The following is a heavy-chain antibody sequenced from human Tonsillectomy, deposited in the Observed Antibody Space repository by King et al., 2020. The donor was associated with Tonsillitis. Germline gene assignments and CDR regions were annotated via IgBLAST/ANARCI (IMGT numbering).Heavy chain of an antibody. J-gene: IGHJ4*02. CDR1: GGSFSGYY. Sequence: VQLQQLGAGLLKPSETLSLTCAVYGGSFSGYYWSWIRQPPGKGLEWIGEINHSGITNFNPSLKSRVTISVDTSMKQFSLKLSSVTAADTAVYYCARGVVGATRFDYWGQGTLVTVSS. CDR3: ARGVVGATRFDY. D-gene: IGHD1-26*01. V-gene: IGHV4-34*01. CDR2: INHSGIT.